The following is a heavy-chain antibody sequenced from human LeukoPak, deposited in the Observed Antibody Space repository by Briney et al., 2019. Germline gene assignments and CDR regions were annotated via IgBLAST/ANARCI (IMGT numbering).Heavy chain of an antibody. CDR3: ARVHLYYDFWSGYYSIFSFDY. CDR1: GGSISSSNW. V-gene: IGHV4-4*02. Sequence: SETLSLTCAVSGGSISSSNWWSWVRQPPGKGLEWIGEIYHSGSTNYNPSLKSRVTISVDKSKNQFSLKLSSVTAADTAVYYCARVHLYYDFWSGYYSIFSFDYWGQGTLSPSPQ. CDR2: IYHSGST. D-gene: IGHD3-3*01. J-gene: IGHJ4*02.